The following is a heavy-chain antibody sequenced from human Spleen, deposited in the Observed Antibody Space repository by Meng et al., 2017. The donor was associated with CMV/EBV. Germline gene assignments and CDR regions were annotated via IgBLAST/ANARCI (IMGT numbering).Heavy chain of an antibody. CDR3: AKEGRLGFDP. D-gene: IGHD5-12*01. Sequence: SCKASGDALTSYTISWVRQAPGQGLEWMGKIIPSLDITKYQQKFQDRVTITADKSTRTVYMEMNSLTSDDTAVYFCAKEGRLGFDPWGQGTLVTVSS. CDR1: GDALTSYT. J-gene: IGHJ5*02. V-gene: IGHV1-69*04. CDR2: IIPSLDIT.